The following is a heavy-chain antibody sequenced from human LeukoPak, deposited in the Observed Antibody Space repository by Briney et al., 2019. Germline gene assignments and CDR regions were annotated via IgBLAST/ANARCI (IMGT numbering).Heavy chain of an antibody. D-gene: IGHD2-15*01. Sequence: SGPTLVKPTQTLTPTCTFSGFSLSTSGVGVAWIRQPPGKALEWLALIYWNDDKHYSPSLRSRLTINKDTSKNQVVLTMTNMDPVDTATYFCARDRMGIGFDPWGQGTLVTVSS. CDR1: GFSLSTSGVG. J-gene: IGHJ5*02. CDR2: IYWNDDK. V-gene: IGHV2-5*01. CDR3: ARDRMGIGFDP.